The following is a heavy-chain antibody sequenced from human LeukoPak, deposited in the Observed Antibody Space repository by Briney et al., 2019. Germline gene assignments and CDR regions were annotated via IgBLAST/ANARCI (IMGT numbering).Heavy chain of an antibody. D-gene: IGHD5-12*01. CDR1: GFTFSSYV. J-gene: IGHJ4*02. Sequence: GGSLRLSCAASGFTFSSYVMSWVREAPGQGLEWVSTITGSGGNTYYADSVKGRFTISRDNSKNTLYLQMNSLRAEDTAVYYCAKSRVGYDYWGQGTLVTVSS. CDR3: AKSRVGYDY. V-gene: IGHV3-23*01. CDR2: ITGSGGNT.